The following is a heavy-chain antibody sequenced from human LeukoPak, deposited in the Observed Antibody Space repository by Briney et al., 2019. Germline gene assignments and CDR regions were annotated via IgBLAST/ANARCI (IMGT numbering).Heavy chain of an antibody. Sequence: SETLSLTCSVSGGPISSSGDYWGWIRQPPGKGLEWIGTIYYSGSTYYNPSLKSRVTISVDTSKNQFSLKLTSVTAADTAVYYCARDTGYCSGESCFDWFDPWGQGSLVSVSS. CDR2: IYYSGST. V-gene: IGHV4-39*07. J-gene: IGHJ5*02. D-gene: IGHD2-15*01. CDR1: GGPISSSGDY. CDR3: ARDTGYCSGESCFDWFDP.